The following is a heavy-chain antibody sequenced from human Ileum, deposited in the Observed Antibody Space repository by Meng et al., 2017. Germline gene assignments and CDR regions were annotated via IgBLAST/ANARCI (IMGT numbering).Heavy chain of an antibody. D-gene: IGHD5-24*01. Sequence: GESLKFSCAASGFTFSSYAMSWVRQAPGKGLEWVQAISGSGGSTYYADSVKGRVTISRDTSNNTLYLQMNSLRAEDTSVYYCPNAPDNGCYYFDYWGQGTLVTVSS. J-gene: IGHJ4*02. CDR1: GFTFSSYA. CDR2: ISGSGGST. CDR3: PNAPDNGCYYFDY. V-gene: IGHV3-23*01.